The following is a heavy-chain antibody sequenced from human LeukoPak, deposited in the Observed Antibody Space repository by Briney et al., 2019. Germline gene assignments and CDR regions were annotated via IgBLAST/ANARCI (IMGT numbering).Heavy chain of an antibody. V-gene: IGHV1-2*06. CDR3: ARATTGRYFDF. CDR2: INPNSGGT. J-gene: IGHJ4*02. D-gene: IGHD5-12*01. CDR1: GYTFSDFY. Sequence: ASVKVSCXASGYTFSDFYLHWVRQAPGQGFEWMGRINPNSGGTNYAQKFQGRVTMTSDTSISTVYMEMSSLRSDDAAVYYCARATTGRYFDFWGQGTLVAVSS.